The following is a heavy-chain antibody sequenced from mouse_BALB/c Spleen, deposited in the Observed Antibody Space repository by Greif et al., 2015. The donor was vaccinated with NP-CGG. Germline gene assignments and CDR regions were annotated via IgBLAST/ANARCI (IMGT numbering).Heavy chain of an antibody. CDR1: GFNIKDYY. Sequence: EVKLVESGAELVRPGALVKLSCKASGFNIKDYYMHWVKQRPEQGLEWIGWIDPENGNTIYDPKFQGKASITADTSSNTAYLQLSSLTSEDTAVYYCARGLRYYAMDYWGQGTSVTVSS. J-gene: IGHJ4*01. V-gene: IGHV14-1*02. CDR3: ARGLRYYAMDY. CDR2: IDPENGNT. D-gene: IGHD2-4*01.